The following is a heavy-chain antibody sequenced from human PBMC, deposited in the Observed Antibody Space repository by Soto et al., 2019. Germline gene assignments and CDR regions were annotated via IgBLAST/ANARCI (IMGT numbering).Heavy chain of an antibody. V-gene: IGHV3-7*04. CDR3: ARDSPLLYDY. CDR1: GFTFRSYW. D-gene: IGHD2-2*02. CDR2: INQDGSEK. Sequence: EVQLVESGGNLVQPGGSLRLSCAASGFTFRSYWMSWVRQAPGKGLEWVANINQDGSEKYYVDSVKGRFTISRDNAKDSLYLQMNSLRAEDKAVYYCARDSPLLYDYWGQGTLVTVSS. J-gene: IGHJ4*02.